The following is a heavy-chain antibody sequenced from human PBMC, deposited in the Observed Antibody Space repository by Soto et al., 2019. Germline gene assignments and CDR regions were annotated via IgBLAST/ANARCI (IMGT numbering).Heavy chain of an antibody. CDR3: ARVMRTRKWFDP. CDR1: GYTFTSYD. Sequence: QVQLVQSGAEVKKPGASVKVSCKASGYTFTSYDINWVRQATGQGLEWMGWMNPNSGNTGYAQKFQGRVTMTRNTSRSTAYMELSSLRSEDTAVYYCARVMRTRKWFDPWGQGTLVTVSS. V-gene: IGHV1-8*01. J-gene: IGHJ5*02. CDR2: MNPNSGNT. D-gene: IGHD1-1*01.